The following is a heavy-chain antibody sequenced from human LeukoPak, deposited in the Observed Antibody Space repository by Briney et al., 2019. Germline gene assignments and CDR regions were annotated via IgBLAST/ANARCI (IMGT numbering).Heavy chain of an antibody. V-gene: IGHV4-59*01. D-gene: IGHD3-3*01. CDR2: IYYSGST. J-gene: IGHJ4*02. Sequence: PSETLSLTCTVSGGSISRYYWSWIRQPPGKGLKWIGYIYYSGSTNYNPSLKSRVTISVDTSKNHFSLKLSSVTAADTAVYYCARAGQGDFWSGLRYFDYWGQGTLVTVSS. CDR3: ARAGQGDFWSGLRYFDY. CDR1: GGSISRYY.